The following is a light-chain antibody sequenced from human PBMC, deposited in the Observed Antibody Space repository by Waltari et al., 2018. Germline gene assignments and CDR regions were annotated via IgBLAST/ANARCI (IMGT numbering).Light chain of an antibody. CDR3: QQYYSPPRT. CDR2: VVS. V-gene: IGKV1-39*01. Sequence: DIHMTQSPSSLSASVGDRVTITCRASQTINKYLNWYQQKPGKAPKVLISVVSYLHTGVPSRFSGSGSGTDFTLTISSLQPEDVAVYYCQQYYSPPRTFGQGTTVE. CDR1: QTINKY. J-gene: IGKJ1*01.